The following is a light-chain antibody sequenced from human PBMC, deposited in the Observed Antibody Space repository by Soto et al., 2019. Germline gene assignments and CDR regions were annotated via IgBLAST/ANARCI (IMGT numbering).Light chain of an antibody. CDR2: QDN. J-gene: IGLJ2*01. CDR1: KLGDKY. CDR3: QAWDSNTVI. Sequence: SYELTQPPSVSVSPGQTASITCSGDKLGDKYACWYQQKPGQSPVLVIYQDNKRPSGIPERFSGSNSGNTATLTISGPQAMDEADYFCQAWDSNTVIFGGGTKLTV. V-gene: IGLV3-1*01.